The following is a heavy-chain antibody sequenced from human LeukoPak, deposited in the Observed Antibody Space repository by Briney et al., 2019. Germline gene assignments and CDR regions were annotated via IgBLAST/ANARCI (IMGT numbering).Heavy chain of an antibody. J-gene: IGHJ4*02. CDR3: ARRARVAVADAPIDY. CDR1: GYTFTSYA. CDR2: INAGNGNT. D-gene: IGHD6-19*01. Sequence: ASVKVSCKASGYTFTSYAMHWVRQAPGQRLEWMGWINAGNGNTKYSQKFQGRVTITRDTSASTAYMELSSLRSEDTAVYYCARRARVAVADAPIDYWGQGTLVTISS. V-gene: IGHV1-3*01.